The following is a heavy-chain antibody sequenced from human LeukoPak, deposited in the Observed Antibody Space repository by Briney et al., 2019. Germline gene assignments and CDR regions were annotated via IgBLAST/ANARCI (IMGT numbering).Heavy chain of an antibody. Sequence: GGSLRLSCAASGFTFSSYSMNWVRQAPGKAREWVAFIGSRTGNIYYADSVKGRFSISRDNAKDSVYMQMNSLRADDTAVYYCARETEPLDYGDSTNLDYWGQGTLVTVSS. D-gene: IGHD4/OR15-4a*01. J-gene: IGHJ4*02. CDR1: GFTFSSYS. V-gene: IGHV3-21*01. CDR3: ARETEPLDYGDSTNLDY. CDR2: IGSRTGNI.